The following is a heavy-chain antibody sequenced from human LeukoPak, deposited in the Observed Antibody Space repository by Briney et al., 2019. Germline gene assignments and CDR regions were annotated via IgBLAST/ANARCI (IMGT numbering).Heavy chain of an antibody. CDR1: GGSISSYY. CDR2: IYYSGST. Sequence: SETLSLTCTVSGGSISSYYWSWIRQPPGKGLEWIGYIYYSGSTYYNPSLKSRVTISVDTSKNQFSLKLSSVTAADTAVYYCAREAVSGHFMGDYFDYWGQGTLVTVSS. D-gene: IGHD3-22*01. V-gene: IGHV4-59*12. CDR3: AREAVSGHFMGDYFDY. J-gene: IGHJ4*02.